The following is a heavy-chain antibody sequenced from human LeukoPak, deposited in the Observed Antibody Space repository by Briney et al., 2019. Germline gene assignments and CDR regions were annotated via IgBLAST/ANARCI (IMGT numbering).Heavy chain of an antibody. V-gene: IGHV4-59*01. CDR1: GGSISSYY. Sequence: PSETLPLTCTVSGGSISSYYWSWIRQPPGKGLEWIGYIYYSGSTNYNPSLKSRVTISVDTSKNQFSLKLSSVTAADTAVYYCARDSAISNFDYWGQGTLVTVSS. D-gene: IGHD3-3*01. CDR3: ARDSAISNFDY. J-gene: IGHJ4*02. CDR2: IYYSGST.